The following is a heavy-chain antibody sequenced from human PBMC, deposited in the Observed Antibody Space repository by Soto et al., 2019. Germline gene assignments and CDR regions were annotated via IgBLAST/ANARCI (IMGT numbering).Heavy chain of an antibody. Sequence: QLQLQESGPGLVKHSETLSLTCTVSGGSISSSNYYWTWIRQPPGKGLEWIGSGTTYYNPSLRGRVTISVDTSKEQFSLNLSSVTAADTAVYYCATYGGNTGRFDFWGQGTLVTVSS. V-gene: IGHV4-39*01. CDR2: SGTT. J-gene: IGHJ4*02. CDR1: GGSISSSNYY. CDR3: ATYGGNTGRFDF. D-gene: IGHD1-26*01.